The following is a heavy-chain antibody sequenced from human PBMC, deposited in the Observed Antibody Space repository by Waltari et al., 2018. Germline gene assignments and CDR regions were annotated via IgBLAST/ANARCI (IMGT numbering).Heavy chain of an antibody. V-gene: IGHV3-23*01. D-gene: IGHD2-15*01. CDR3: AKGVVVVAARGFDY. Sequence: EVQLLESGGGLVQPGGSLRLSCAASGFNFSSYAMSWVRPAPGTGLEWVSAISGSGGSTYYADSVKGRFTISRDNSKNTLYLQMNSLRAEDTAVYYYAKGVVVVAARGFDYWGQGTLVTVSS. CDR1: GFNFSSYA. CDR2: ISGSGGST. J-gene: IGHJ4*02.